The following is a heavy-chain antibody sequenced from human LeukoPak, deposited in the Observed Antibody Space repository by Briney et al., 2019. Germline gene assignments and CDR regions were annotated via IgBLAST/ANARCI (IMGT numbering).Heavy chain of an antibody. D-gene: IGHD1-1*01. V-gene: IGHV3-64D*06. CDR1: GFSFSSYA. J-gene: IGHJ4*02. CDR2: ISSSGGPT. Sequence: GGSLRLSCSASGFSFSSYAMHWVRQAPGKGLEYVSSISSSGGPTYYADSVEGRFTISRDNAKNTLYLQMSSLRVEDTAVYYCARSAGSYNSVIQYWGQGSLVTVSS. CDR3: ARSAGSYNSVIQY.